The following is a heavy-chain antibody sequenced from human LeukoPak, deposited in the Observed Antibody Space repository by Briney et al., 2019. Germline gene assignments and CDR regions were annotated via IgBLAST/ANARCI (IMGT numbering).Heavy chain of an antibody. D-gene: IGHD6-13*01. CDR3: ARGRPGTGDY. J-gene: IGHJ4*02. Sequence: PSETLSLTCAVYGGSFSGYYWSWIRQPPGKGLEWIGEINHSGSTNYNPSLKSRVTISVDTSKNQFSLKLSSATAADTAVYYCARGRPGTGDYWGQGTLVTVSS. CDR1: GGSFSGYY. CDR2: INHSGST. V-gene: IGHV4-34*01.